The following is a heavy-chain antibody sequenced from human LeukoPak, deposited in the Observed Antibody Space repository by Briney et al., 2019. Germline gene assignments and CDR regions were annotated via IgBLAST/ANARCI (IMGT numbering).Heavy chain of an antibody. J-gene: IGHJ4*02. CDR2: IYNSGST. CDR1: GGAFSGSN. CDR3: VRAYDY. Sequence: PSETLSLTCAVYGGAFSGSNWSWIRRPPGKGLECIGEIYNSGSTIYNPSLKSRVTISVDTSKNQLSLNLISVTAADTAVYYCVRAYDYWGQGTLVTVSS. V-gene: IGHV4-34*01.